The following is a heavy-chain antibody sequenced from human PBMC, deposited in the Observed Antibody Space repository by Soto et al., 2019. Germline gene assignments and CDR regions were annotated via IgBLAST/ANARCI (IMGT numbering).Heavy chain of an antibody. CDR1: GGTFSCYS. V-gene: IGHV1-69*01. CDR2: IIPIFGPA. D-gene: IGHD3-10*01. J-gene: IGHJ2*01. CDR3: ARPFESWAGGSYFDL. Sequence: QVQLVQSGAEVKKPGSSVKVSCKASGGTFSCYSINWVRQAPGQGLEWMGGIIPIFGPANYAQMVQGRVTPTADESPSTAHMELTSRRNVDPAVYFCARPFESWAGGSYFDLWGRGTLVTVSS.